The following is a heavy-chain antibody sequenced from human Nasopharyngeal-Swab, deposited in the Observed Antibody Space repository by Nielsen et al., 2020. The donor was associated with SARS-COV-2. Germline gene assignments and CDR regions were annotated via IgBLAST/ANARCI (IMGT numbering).Heavy chain of an antibody. J-gene: IGHJ6*03. V-gene: IGHV3-21*01. CDR2: ISSSSSYI. D-gene: IGHD1-1*01. CDR3: AKEKVSTTGTRDYYYYYMDV. CDR1: GFTFSSYS. Sequence: GESLKISCAASGFTFSSYSMNWFRQAPGKGLEWVSSISSSSSYIYYADSVKGRFTISRDNAKNSLYLQMNSLRAEDTAVYYCAKEKVSTTGTRDYYYYYMDVWGKGTTVTVSS.